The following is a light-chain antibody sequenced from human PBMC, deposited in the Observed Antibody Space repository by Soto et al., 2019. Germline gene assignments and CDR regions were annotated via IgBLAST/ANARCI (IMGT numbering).Light chain of an antibody. CDR3: QQYNNWPTWT. CDR1: QSVSSK. V-gene: IGKV3-15*01. J-gene: IGKJ1*01. Sequence: EVVMTQSPATLSVSPGESTTLSFTASQSVSSKLAWYQRRPDQAPRLLIYGASPMATGIPARFSGSVSGTEFTLTISSLQAEESAVYFCQQYNNWPTWTFGQGTKVDIK. CDR2: GAS.